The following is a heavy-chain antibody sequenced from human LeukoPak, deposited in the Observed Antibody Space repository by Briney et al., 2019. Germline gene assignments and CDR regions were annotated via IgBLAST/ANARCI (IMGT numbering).Heavy chain of an antibody. V-gene: IGHV1-2*02. J-gene: IGHJ6*02. CDR1: GYTFTGYY. Sequence: GASVKVSCKASGYTFTGYYMHWVRQAPGQGLEWMGWINPNSGGTNYAQKFQGRVTMTRDTSISTAYMELSRPRSDDTAVYYCARVLAAAGKGMDVWGQGTTVTVSS. CDR3: ARVLAAAGKGMDV. CDR2: INPNSGGT. D-gene: IGHD6-13*01.